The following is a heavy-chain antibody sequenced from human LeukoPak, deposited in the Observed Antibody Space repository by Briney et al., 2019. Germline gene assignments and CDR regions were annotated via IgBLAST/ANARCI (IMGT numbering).Heavy chain of an antibody. Sequence: PSQTLSLTCAISGDSVSSNSAAWNWIRQSPSRGLEWLGRTYYGPKWYNDYGVSVKSRITINADTSKNQFSLQLNSVTPEDTAVYDCARGKWNHYGMDVWGQGTTVTVSS. CDR1: GDSVSSNSAA. D-gene: IGHD1-1*01. V-gene: IGHV6-1*01. J-gene: IGHJ6*02. CDR3: ARGKWNHYGMDV. CDR2: TYYGPKWYN.